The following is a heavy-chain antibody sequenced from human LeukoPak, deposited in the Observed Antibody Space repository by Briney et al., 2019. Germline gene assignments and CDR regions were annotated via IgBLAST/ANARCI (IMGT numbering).Heavy chain of an antibody. D-gene: IGHD2-15*01. CDR2: VYYIGST. V-gene: IGHV4-59*01. CDR3: ARERRVVTATPYYFDS. Sequence: KSSETLSLTCTVSGDSIRGYYWSWIRQPPGKGLEWIGYVYYIGSTNYNPSLKSRLTMSVDTSKNQVSLRLSSVTAADTAVYYCARERRVVTATPYYFDSWGPGTLVTVSS. CDR1: GDSIRGYY. J-gene: IGHJ4*02.